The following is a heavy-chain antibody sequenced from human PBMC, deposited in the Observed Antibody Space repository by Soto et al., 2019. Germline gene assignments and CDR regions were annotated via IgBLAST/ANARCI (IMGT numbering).Heavy chain of an antibody. CDR3: ASHSRGSGSYYPSNWFDP. V-gene: IGHV4-59*08. J-gene: IGHJ5*02. CDR2: IYYSGST. CDR1: GGSISSYY. D-gene: IGHD3-10*01. Sequence: SETLSLTCTVSGGSISSYYWSWIRQPPGKGLESIGYIYYSGSTNYNPSLKSRVTISVDTSKNQFSLKLSSVTAADTAVYYCASHSRGSGSYYPSNWFDPWGQGTLVTVSS.